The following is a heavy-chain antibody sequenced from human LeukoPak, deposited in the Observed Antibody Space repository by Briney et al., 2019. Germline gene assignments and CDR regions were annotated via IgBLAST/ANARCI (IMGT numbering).Heavy chain of an antibody. V-gene: IGHV1-8*01. J-gene: IGHJ6*02. CDR2: MNPSSGNT. CDR3: ARGAGPGRPYGMDV. D-gene: IGHD3-10*01. Sequence: GASVKVSCKASGYTFTSYDINWVRQATGQGPEWMGWMNPSSGNTGYAQKFQGRVTMTRNTSISTAYMELSSLRSEDTAVYYCARGAGPGRPYGMDVWGQGTTVTVSS. CDR1: GYTFTSYD.